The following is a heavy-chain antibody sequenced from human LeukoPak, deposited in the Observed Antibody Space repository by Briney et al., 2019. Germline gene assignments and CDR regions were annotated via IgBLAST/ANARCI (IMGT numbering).Heavy chain of an antibody. CDR2: IYYSGST. D-gene: IGHD3-10*01. CDR1: GGSISSYY. CDR3: ARAPYGSGFDY. V-gene: IGHV4-59*01. Sequence: SETPSLTCTVSGGSISSYYWSWIRQPPGKGLEWIEYIYYSGSTNYNPSLKSRVTISVDTSKNQFSLKLSSVTAADTAVYYCARAPYGSGFDYWGQGTLVTVSS. J-gene: IGHJ4*02.